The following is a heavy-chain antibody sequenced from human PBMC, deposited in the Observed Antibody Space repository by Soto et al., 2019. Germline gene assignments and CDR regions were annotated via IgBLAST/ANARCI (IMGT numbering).Heavy chain of an antibody. V-gene: IGHV3-30-3*01. D-gene: IGHD6-19*01. CDR3: ARDLSSGWYRASGAFDI. Sequence: PGGSLSLSCAASGVTFSSYAMHWVLQAPGKGLEWVAVISYDGSNKYYACSVKGRFTISRDNSKNTLYLQMNSLRAEDTAVYYCARDLSSGWYRASGAFDIWGQGTMVPVSS. CDR2: ISYDGSNK. J-gene: IGHJ3*02. CDR1: GVTFSSYA.